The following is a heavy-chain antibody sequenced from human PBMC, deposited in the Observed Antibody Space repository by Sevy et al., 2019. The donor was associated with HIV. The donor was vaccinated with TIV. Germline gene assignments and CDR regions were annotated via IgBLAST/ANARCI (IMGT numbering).Heavy chain of an antibody. CDR2: IYTSGST. J-gene: IGHJ4*02. Sequence: SETLSLTCTVSGGSISSGSYYWSWIRQPAGKGLEWIGRIYTSGSTNYNPSLKSRVTISVDTSKNQFSLKLSSVTAADTAVYYCARGQRDCSSTSCYKSGSIDYWGQGTLVTVSS. V-gene: IGHV4-61*02. CDR3: ARGQRDCSSTSCYKSGSIDY. CDR1: GGSISSGSYY. D-gene: IGHD2-2*02.